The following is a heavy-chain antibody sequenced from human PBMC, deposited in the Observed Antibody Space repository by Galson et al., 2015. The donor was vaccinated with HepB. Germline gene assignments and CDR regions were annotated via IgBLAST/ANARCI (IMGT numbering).Heavy chain of an antibody. Sequence: SLRLSCAGSGFSFKSYGMHWARQAPGKGLEWVAVISYDGSTKYYADSVKGRFTISRDNSKNTVSLQMNNLRAEDAAVFYCAKDGYYYARDSFYGIDVWGQGTTVILSS. D-gene: IGHD2-2*03. CDR2: ISYDGSTK. V-gene: IGHV3-30*18. J-gene: IGHJ6*02. CDR3: AKDGYYYARDSFYGIDV. CDR1: GFSFKSYG.